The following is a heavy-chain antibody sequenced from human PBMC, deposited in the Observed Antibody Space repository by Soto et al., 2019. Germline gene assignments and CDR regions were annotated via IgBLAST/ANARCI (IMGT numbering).Heavy chain of an antibody. CDR1: GYSISRYY. D-gene: IGHD2-15*01. CDR2: IYYSGST. CDR3: ARHGAVIGATLSRDR. J-gene: IGHJ5*02. V-gene: IGHV4-59*08. Sequence: ETLSLNCTFSGYSISRYYWNLIRQPPGKGLEWSGCIYYSGSTDYNPSLKSRVTISVDTSHNHFSLRLNSVTAANTSVYYCARHGAVIGATLSRDRWSQGTRVTVSS.